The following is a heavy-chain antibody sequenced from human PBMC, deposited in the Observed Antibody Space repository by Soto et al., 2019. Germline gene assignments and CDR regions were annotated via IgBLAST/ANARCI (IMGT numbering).Heavy chain of an antibody. V-gene: IGHV5-51*01. CDR1: GYSFTSYW. J-gene: IGHJ3*02. CDR3: LILEEYSCSSGALDI. Sequence: SLKISCKGSGYSFTSYWIGWVRQMPGKGLKWMGSIYPGDSDTRYSPSFQGQVTISADKSISTAYLQWSSLKASDTAMYYCLILEEYSCSSGALDISGQGTMDT. CDR2: IYPGDSDT. D-gene: IGHD6-6*01.